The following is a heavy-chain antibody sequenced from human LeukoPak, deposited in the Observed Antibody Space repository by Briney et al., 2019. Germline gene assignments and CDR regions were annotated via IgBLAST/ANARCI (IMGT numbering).Heavy chain of an antibody. D-gene: IGHD3-10*01. V-gene: IGHV4-59*01. CDR2: IYYSGST. CDR3: ARGRYYYGSGSVGDNWFDP. CDR1: GGSISSYY. Sequence: PSETLSLTCTVSGGSISSYYWSWIRQPPGKGLEWIGYIYYSGSTNYNPSLKSRVTISVDTSKNQFSLKLSSVTAADTAVYYCARGRYYYGSGSVGDNWFDPWGQGTLVTVSS. J-gene: IGHJ5*02.